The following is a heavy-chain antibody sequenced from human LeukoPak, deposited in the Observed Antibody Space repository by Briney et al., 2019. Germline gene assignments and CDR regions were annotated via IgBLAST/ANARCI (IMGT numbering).Heavy chain of an antibody. J-gene: IGHJ6*02. CDR1: GGTFSSYA. V-gene: IGHV1-69*13. CDR2: IIPIFGTA. CDR3: ARSSSGYYTGYYYYGMDV. Sequence: SVKVSCKASGGTFSSYAISWVRQAPGQGLEWMGGIIPIFGTANYAQKFQGRVTITADESTSTAYMELSSLRSEDTAVYYCARSSSGYYTGYYYYGMDVWGQGTAVTVSS. D-gene: IGHD3-3*01.